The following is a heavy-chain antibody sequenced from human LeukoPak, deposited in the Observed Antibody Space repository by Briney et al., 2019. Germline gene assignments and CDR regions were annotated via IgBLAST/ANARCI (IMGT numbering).Heavy chain of an antibody. CDR3: ARAVSTYGLDS. J-gene: IGHJ4*02. CDR2: ITSTSSSI. V-gene: IGHV3-21*01. D-gene: IGHD3-10*01. CDR1: GFRFSTFG. Sequence: GGSLRLSCAASGFRFSTFGMNWVRQAPGKGLEFVSCITSTSSSIYYADSVKGRFTISRDDAKDSLYLEMNILEAGDTAVYYCARAVSTYGLDSWGQGTLVTVSS.